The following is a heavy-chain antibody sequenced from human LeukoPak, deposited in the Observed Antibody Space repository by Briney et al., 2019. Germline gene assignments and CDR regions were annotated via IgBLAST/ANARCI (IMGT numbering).Heavy chain of an antibody. CDR1: GYSISSGYH. CDR3: AILGIEVGATTFDY. V-gene: IGHV4-38-2*02. Sequence: SETLSLTCTVSGYSISSGYHWGWMRQPPGKGLEWIGSIYHSGSPYYNLSLKSRVTISVDTSKNQFSLKLSSVTAADTAVYYCAILGIEVGATTFDYWGQGTLVTVSS. J-gene: IGHJ4*02. CDR2: IYHSGSP. D-gene: IGHD1-26*01.